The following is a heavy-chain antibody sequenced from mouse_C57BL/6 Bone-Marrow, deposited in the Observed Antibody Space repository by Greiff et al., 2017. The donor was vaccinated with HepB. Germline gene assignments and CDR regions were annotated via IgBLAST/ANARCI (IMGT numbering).Heavy chain of an antibody. D-gene: IGHD1-1*01. CDR1: GYTFTSYW. J-gene: IGHJ2*01. CDR3: ARAYYGSVDY. CDR2: IDPSDSYT. Sequence: VQLQQPGAELVKPGASVKLSCKASGYTFTSYWMQWVKQRPGQGLEWIGEIDPSDSYTNYNQKFKGKATLTVDTSSSTAYMQLSSLTSEDSAVYYCARAYYGSVDYWGQGTTLTVAS. V-gene: IGHV1-50*01.